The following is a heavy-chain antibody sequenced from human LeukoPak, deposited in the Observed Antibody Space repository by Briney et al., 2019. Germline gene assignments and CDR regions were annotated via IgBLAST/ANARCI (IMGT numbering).Heavy chain of an antibody. Sequence: GGSLRLSCAASGFTFSNYGMSWVRQAPGKGLEWVSNIQQDGGQKYYVDSVKGRFTISRDNAKNSLYLQMNNLRAEDTAVYYCPRDIGGGVDYWGQGTLVTVSS. J-gene: IGHJ4*02. CDR3: PRDIGGGVDY. CDR1: GFTFSNYG. CDR2: IQQDGGQK. V-gene: IGHV3-7*05. D-gene: IGHD3-10*01.